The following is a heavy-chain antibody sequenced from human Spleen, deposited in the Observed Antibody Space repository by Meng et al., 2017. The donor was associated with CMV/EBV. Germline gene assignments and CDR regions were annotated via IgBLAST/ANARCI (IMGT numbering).Heavy chain of an antibody. CDR2: INPNSGGI. CDR3: ARDGIFGVPIPGDGMDV. CDR1: GYTFNDYY. J-gene: IGHJ6*02. V-gene: IGHV1-2*02. D-gene: IGHD3-3*02. Sequence: ASVKVSCKASGYTFNDYYMHWVRQAPGHGLEWLGWINPNSGGIKYAQKFQGRVTMTSDTSIGTAYMELSRLRSEDTAVYYCARDGIFGVPIPGDGMDVWGQGTTVTVSS.